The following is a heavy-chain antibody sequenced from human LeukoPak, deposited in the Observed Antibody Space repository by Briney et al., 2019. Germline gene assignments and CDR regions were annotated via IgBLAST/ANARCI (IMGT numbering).Heavy chain of an antibody. D-gene: IGHD3-3*01. CDR1: GFTLRSYW. CDR3: ARGFLDY. CDR2: IKQDGSEK. V-gene: IGHV3-7*04. Sequence: GGSLRLSCAASGFTLRSYWMSWVRQAPGRGLEWVANIKQDGSEKYYVDSVKGRFTISRDNAKNSLYLQMNSLRAEDSAVYYCARGFLDYWGQGTLVTVSS. J-gene: IGHJ4*02.